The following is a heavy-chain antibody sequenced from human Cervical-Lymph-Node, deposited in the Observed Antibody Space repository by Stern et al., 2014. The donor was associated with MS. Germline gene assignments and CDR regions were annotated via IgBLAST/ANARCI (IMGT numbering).Heavy chain of an antibody. CDR3: TRGPRT. CDR2: MNPDSGDT. CDR1: GYTFTRYD. Sequence: VQLVESGAEVEKPGASVKVSCRASGYTFTRYDIHWVRRASGQGLEWMGWMNPDSGDTGIAQKLQARVTMTRDTSTSTAYLELHSLKSEDTAVYYCTRGPRTWGRGTLVTVSS. V-gene: IGHV1-8*01. D-gene: IGHD1-7*01. J-gene: IGHJ4*02.